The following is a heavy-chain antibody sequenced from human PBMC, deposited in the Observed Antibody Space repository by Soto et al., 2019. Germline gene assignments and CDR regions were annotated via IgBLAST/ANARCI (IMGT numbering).Heavy chain of an antibody. Sequence: QVHLVQSGAEVKKPGASVKVSCNGSGYAFTTYGITWVRQAPGQGLEWMGWISAHNGNTNYAQKLQGRVTVTRDTSTSTAYMELRSLRSDDTAVYYCARGRYGDYWGQGALVNVSS. J-gene: IGHJ4*02. CDR2: ISAHNGNT. V-gene: IGHV1-18*01. CDR3: ARGRYGDY. CDR1: GYAFTTYG. D-gene: IGHD1-1*01.